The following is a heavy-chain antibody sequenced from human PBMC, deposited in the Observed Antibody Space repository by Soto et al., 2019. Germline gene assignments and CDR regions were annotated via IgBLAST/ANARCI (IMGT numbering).Heavy chain of an antibody. CDR3: ARSVAVAGLDY. V-gene: IGHV3-30-3*01. J-gene: IGHJ4*02. CDR1: GFTLSSYS. CDR2: ISYDGNKK. D-gene: IGHD6-19*01. Sequence: QVQLVESGGGVVQPGRSLRLSCAASGFTLSSYSMHWVRQAPGRGLGWVGVISYDGNKKYYRDSVKGRFSISRDTSNNTVNLHMNSLRPEDTAVYYCARSVAVAGLDYWGQGTLVTVS.